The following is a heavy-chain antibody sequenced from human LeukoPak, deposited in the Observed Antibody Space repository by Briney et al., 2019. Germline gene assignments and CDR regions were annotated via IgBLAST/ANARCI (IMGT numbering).Heavy chain of an antibody. CDR3: VAAIVASGSGWFDP. V-gene: IGHV4-39*07. J-gene: IGHJ5*02. CDR1: GGSISSSNYY. CDR2: MYYSGST. D-gene: IGHD6-13*01. Sequence: SETLSLTCTVSGGSISSSNYYWGWIRQPPGKGLEWIGSMYYSGSTYNNPSLKSRVTISVDTSKNQFSLRLSSVTAADTAVYYCVAAIVASGSGWFDPWGQGTLVTVSS.